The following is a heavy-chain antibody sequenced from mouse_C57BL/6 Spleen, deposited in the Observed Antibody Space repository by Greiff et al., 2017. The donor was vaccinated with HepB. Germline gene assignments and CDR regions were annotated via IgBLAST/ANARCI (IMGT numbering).Heavy chain of an antibody. CDR3: AIWDSSGYVWFAY. V-gene: IGHV1-74*01. Sequence: QVQLQQPGAELVKPGASVKVSCKASGYTFTSYWMHWVKQRPGQGLEWIGRIHPSDSDTNYNQKFKGKATLTVDKSSSTAYRQLSSLTSEASAVSFCAIWDSSGYVWFAYWGQGTLVTVSA. D-gene: IGHD3-2*02. CDR1: GYTFTSYW. J-gene: IGHJ3*01. CDR2: IHPSDSDT.